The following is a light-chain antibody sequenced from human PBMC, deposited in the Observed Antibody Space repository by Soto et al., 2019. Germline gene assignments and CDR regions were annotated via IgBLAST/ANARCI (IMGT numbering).Light chain of an antibody. J-gene: IGKJ1*01. V-gene: IGKV3-20*01. CDR2: DAS. CDR3: QQYRSSPCT. Sequence: EIVLTQSPGTLSLSPGERATLSCRASQSISSSYLAWYQQKPGQAPRLLIYDASSRATGIPDRFSGSGSGTDITLPISRMQTEDFEVYACQQYRSSPCTFGQGTQVATK. CDR1: QSISSSY.